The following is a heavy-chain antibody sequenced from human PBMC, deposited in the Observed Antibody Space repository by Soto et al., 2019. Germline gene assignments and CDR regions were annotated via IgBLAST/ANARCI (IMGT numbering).Heavy chain of an antibody. D-gene: IGHD2-2*01. CDR3: ARDLDCSSTSCYDY. Sequence: ASVKVSCKASGGTFSSYAISWVRQAPGQGLEWMGGIIPIFGTANYAQKFQGRVTITADESTSTAYMELSSLRSDDTAVYYCARDLDCSSTSCYDYWAREPWSPSPQ. CDR2: IIPIFGTA. J-gene: IGHJ4*02. V-gene: IGHV1-69*13. CDR1: GGTFSSYA.